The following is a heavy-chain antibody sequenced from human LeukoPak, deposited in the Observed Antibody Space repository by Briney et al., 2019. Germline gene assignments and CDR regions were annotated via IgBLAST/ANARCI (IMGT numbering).Heavy chain of an antibody. CDR3: ARVASGSYYGWFDP. J-gene: IGHJ5*02. Sequence: AGGSLRLSCAASGFTFSDYYMSWIRQAPGKGLEWVSYISSSGSTIYYADSVKGRFTISRDNAKNSLYLQMNSLRAEDTAVYYCARVASGSYYGWFDPWGQGTLVTVSS. D-gene: IGHD1-26*01. CDR1: GFTFSDYY. CDR2: ISSSGSTI. V-gene: IGHV3-11*04.